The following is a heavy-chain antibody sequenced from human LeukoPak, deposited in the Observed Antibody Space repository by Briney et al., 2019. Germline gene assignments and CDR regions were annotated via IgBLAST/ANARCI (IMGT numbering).Heavy chain of an antibody. J-gene: IGHJ4*02. V-gene: IGHV3-33*03. D-gene: IGHD3-22*01. CDR2: IWYDGSNK. CDR1: GFTFSSYG. Sequence: GRSLRLSCAASGFTFSSYGMHWVRQAPGKGLEGVAVIWYDGSNKYYADSVKGRFTISRDKSKNTLYLQMNSLRAEDTAVYYCAKRGFYYDSSGYYLLDYWGQGTLVTVSS. CDR3: AKRGFYYDSSGYYLLDY.